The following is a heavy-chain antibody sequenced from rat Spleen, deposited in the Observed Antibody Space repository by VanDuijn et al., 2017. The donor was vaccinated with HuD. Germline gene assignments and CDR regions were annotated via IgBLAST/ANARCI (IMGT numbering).Heavy chain of an antibody. CDR3: TRHTRVFWFAY. CDR1: GFTFNNYW. Sequence: EVQLVESGGGLVQPGRSLKLSCAASGFTFNNYWLTWVRQAPTRGLEWVASISPSGGSTYNRDSVKGRFTISRDNAESTLFLQMDSLRSEDTATYYCTRHTRVFWFAYWGQGTLVTVSS. D-gene: IGHD1-4*01. V-gene: IGHV5-19*01. CDR2: ISPSGGST. J-gene: IGHJ3*01.